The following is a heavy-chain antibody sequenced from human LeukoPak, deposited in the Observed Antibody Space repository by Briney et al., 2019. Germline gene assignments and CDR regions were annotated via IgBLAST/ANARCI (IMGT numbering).Heavy chain of an antibody. D-gene: IGHD3-9*01. CDR3: ARGRFTDYDILTQPTNQYYFDY. V-gene: IGHV4-34*01. CDR2: INHSGST. Sequence: SETLSLTCAVYGGSFSGYYWSWIRQPPGKGLEWIGEINHSGSTNYNPSLKSRVTISVDTSKNQFSLKLSSVTAADTAVYYCARGRFTDYDILTQPTNQYYFDYCGQGTLVTVSS. CDR1: GGSFSGYY. J-gene: IGHJ4*02.